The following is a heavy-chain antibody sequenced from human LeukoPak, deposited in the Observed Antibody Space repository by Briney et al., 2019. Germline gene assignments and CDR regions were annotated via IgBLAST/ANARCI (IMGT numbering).Heavy chain of an antibody. D-gene: IGHD4-17*01. CDR1: GYTLTELS. V-gene: IGHV1-24*01. Sequence: ASVKASCKVSGYTLTELSMHWVRQAPGKGLEWMGGFDPEDGETIYAQKFQGRVTMTEDTSTDTAYMELSSLRSEDTAVYYCATPSYGDYQFDYWGQGTLVTVSS. CDR3: ATPSYGDYQFDY. CDR2: FDPEDGET. J-gene: IGHJ4*02.